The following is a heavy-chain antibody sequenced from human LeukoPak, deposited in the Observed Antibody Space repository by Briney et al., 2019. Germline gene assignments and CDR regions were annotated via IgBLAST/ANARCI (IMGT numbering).Heavy chain of an antibody. CDR3: ARHGGLLWFGELLTSGWFDP. CDR2: IDPSDSYT. V-gene: IGHV5-10-1*01. CDR1: GYSFTSYW. Sequence: GESLKISCKGSGYSFTSYWISWVRQMPGKGLEWMGRIDPSDSYTDYSPSFQGHVTISADKSISTAYLQWGSLKASGTAMYYCARHGGLLWFGELLTSGWFDPWGQGTLVTVSS. D-gene: IGHD3-10*01. J-gene: IGHJ5*02.